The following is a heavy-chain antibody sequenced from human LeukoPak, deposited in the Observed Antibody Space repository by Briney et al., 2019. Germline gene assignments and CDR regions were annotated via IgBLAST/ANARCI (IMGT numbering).Heavy chain of an antibody. J-gene: IGHJ4*02. CDR2: IHYSGKV. CDR1: GGSISSGGYS. Sequence: PSQTLSLTCAVSGGSISSGGYSWSWIRQPPGKGLEWIGSIHYSGKVYYNPSLKSRVTTSVDTSTDQFSLRLSSATAADTAIYYCARQSGDQSSAWYFDAWGQGTLVTVSS. D-gene: IGHD6-19*01. V-gene: IGHV4-30-2*03. CDR3: ARQSGDQSSAWYFDA.